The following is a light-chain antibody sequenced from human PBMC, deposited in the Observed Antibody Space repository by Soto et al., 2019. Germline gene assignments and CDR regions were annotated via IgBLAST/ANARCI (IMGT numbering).Light chain of an antibody. CDR2: DVS. CDR3: SSYTSSSTLHV. J-gene: IGLJ1*01. V-gene: IGLV2-14*01. Sequence: QSVLTPPASVSWSPGQSITISCTGTSSDVGGYNYVSWYQQHPGKAPKLMIYDVSNRPSGVSNRFSGSKSGNTASLTISGLQAEDEADYYCSSYTSSSTLHVFGTGTKVTVL. CDR1: SSDVGGYNY.